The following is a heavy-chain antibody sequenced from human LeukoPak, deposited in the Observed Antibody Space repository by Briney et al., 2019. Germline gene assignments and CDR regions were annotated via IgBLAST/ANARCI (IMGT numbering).Heavy chain of an antibody. CDR2: INSDSSST. V-gene: IGHV3-74*01. CDR1: GFTFSSYW. D-gene: IGHD3-22*01. J-gene: IGHJ4*02. CDR3: ARVTYYYDSSGYQRAIYYFDY. Sequence: GGSLRLSCAASGFTFSSYWMHWVRQAPGKGLVWVSRINSDSSSTSYADSVKGRFTISRDNAKNTLYLQMNSLRAEDAAVYYCARVTYYYDSSGYQRAIYYFDYWGQGTLVTVSS.